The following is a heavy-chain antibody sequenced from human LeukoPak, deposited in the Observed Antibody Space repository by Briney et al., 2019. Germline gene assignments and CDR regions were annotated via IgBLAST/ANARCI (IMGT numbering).Heavy chain of an antibody. V-gene: IGHV3-48*03. J-gene: IGHJ6*03. CDR2: ISSSGSTI. D-gene: IGHD3-22*01. Sequence: GGSLRLSCAASGFTFSSYEMNWVRQAPGKGLEWVSYISSSGSTIYYADSVKGRFTISRDNAKNSLYLQMNSLRAEDTAVYYCAKDGLTYYYDSSGYYTYYMDVWGKGTTVTISS. CDR3: AKDGLTYYYDSSGYYTYYMDV. CDR1: GFTFSSYE.